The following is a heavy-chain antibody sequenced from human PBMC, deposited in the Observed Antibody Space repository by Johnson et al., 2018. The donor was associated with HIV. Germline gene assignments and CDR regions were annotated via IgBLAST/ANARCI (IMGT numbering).Heavy chain of an antibody. CDR1: AFTFSSND. V-gene: IGHV3-48*01. J-gene: IGHJ3*01. D-gene: IGHD1-26*01. CDR2: ISSSGTTI. Sequence: EVQLVESGGGLVQPGGSLRLSCGASAFTFSSNDMKWVRQAPGKGLEWVSYISSSGTTIHYADSVKGRFTISRDNSKNTLYLQMNSLRAEDTAVYYCVRDRSTYSGSYYGWDAFALWGQGTMVTVSS. CDR3: VRDRSTYSGSYYGWDAFAL.